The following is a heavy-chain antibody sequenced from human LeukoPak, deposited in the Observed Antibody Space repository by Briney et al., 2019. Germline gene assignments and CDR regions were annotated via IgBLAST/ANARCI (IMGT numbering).Heavy chain of an antibody. V-gene: IGHV3-23*01. Sequence: GGSLRPSCAASGFTFSSYAMSWVRQAPGKGLGWVSAISGSGGSTYYADSVKGRSTISRDNSKNTLYLQMNSLRAEDTAVYYCAARSSWYEFDYWGQGALVTVSS. CDR1: GFTFSSYA. D-gene: IGHD6-13*01. J-gene: IGHJ4*02. CDR2: ISGSGGST. CDR3: AARSSWYEFDY.